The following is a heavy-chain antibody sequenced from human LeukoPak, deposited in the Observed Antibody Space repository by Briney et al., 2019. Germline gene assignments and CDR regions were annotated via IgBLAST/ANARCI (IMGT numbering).Heavy chain of an antibody. CDR2: IKSDGSIA. CDR3: AKSDYFDP. CDR1: GFTFSDYW. V-gene: IGHV3-74*01. D-gene: IGHD1-26*01. J-gene: IGHJ5*02. Sequence: GWSLRLSCAASGFTFSDYWMSWVRQAPGKGLVWVSRIKSDGSIATYADSVKGRFSISRDNAKNTLYLQMNSLIAEDTAFYYCAKSDYFDPWGLGTLVTVSS.